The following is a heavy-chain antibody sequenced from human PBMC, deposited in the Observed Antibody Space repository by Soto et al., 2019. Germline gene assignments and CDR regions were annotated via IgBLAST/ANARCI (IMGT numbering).Heavy chain of an antibody. Sequence: GASVKVSCKASGYTFTSYGISWVRQAPGQGLEWMGWISAYNGNTNYAQKLQGRVTMTTDTSTSTAYMELRSLRSDDTAVYYCARDDLLLGSSWIDPWGQGTLVTVSS. CDR1: GYTFTSYG. CDR2: ISAYNGNT. V-gene: IGHV1-18*01. J-gene: IGHJ5*02. CDR3: ARDDLLLGSSWIDP. D-gene: IGHD3-22*01.